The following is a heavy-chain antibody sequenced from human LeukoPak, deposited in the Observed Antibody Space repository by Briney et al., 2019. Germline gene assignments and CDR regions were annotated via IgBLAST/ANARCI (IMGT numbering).Heavy chain of an antibody. J-gene: IGHJ4*02. Sequence: SETLSLTCTVSGGSISTSSYYWGWIRQPPGKGLECIGNIYYSGSTYYNPSLKSRVTMSVDTSKNQFSLKLSSVTAADTAVYYCARDRQQLVRGYYFDYWGQGTLVTVSS. CDR3: ARDRQQLVRGYYFDY. D-gene: IGHD6-13*01. CDR2: IYYSGST. V-gene: IGHV4-39*07. CDR1: GGSISTSSYY.